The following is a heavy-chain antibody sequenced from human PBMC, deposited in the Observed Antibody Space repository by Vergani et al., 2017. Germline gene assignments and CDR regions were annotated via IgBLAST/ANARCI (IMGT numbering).Heavy chain of an antibody. J-gene: IGHJ6*04. Sequence: EVQLVESGGGLVQPGGSLRLSCAASGFTFSSYSMNWVRQAPGKGLEWVSYISSSSSTIYYADSVKGRFTISRDNAKNSLYLQMNSLRAEDTALYYCAHPGTHEDVWDKGTTVTVSS. CDR3: AHPGTHEDV. CDR2: ISSSSSTI. V-gene: IGHV3-48*01. CDR1: GFTFSSYS.